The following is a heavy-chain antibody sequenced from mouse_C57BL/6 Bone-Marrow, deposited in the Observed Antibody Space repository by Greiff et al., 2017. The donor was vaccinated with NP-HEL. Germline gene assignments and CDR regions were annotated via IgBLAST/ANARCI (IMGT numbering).Heavy chain of an antibody. J-gene: IGHJ2*01. Sequence: EVQLQQSGAELVRPGASVKLSCTASGFNIKDDYMHWVKQRPEQGLEWIGWIDPENGDTEYASKFQGKATITADTSSNTAYLQLSSLTSEDTVVYYCTTFRFITTVVASNYFDYWGQGTTLTVSS. V-gene: IGHV14-4*01. CDR3: TTFRFITTVVASNYFDY. D-gene: IGHD1-1*01. CDR1: GFNIKDDY. CDR2: IDPENGDT.